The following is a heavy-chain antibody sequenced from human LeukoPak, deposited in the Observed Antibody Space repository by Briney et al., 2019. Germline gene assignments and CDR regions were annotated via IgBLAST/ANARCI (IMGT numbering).Heavy chain of an antibody. J-gene: IGHJ6*03. CDR2: INPNCGGT. Sequence: ASVKVSCKASGYTFTGYYMSWVRQAPGQGLEWMGWINPNCGGTSYAQKFQGRVIMTRDTSVSTGYMGLSRLRSLDTAMYDCARASCYTSTIFGHYYMDVWGKGTTVTVSS. V-gene: IGHV1-2*02. CDR3: ARASCYTSTIFGHYYMDV. D-gene: IGHD3-3*01. CDR1: GYTFTGYY.